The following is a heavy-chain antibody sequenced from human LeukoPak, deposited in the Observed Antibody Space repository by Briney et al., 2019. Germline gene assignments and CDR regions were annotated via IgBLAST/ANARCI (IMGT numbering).Heavy chain of an antibody. V-gene: IGHV3-7*01. Sequence: LPGGSLRLSRAASAFTFSNYWTSWVRQAPGKGLEWVANIKEDGSEINYVDSVKGRFTISRDNAKNSLYLQMNSLRVDDTAVYYWARDRGYSTFDYWGQGTLVTVSS. CDR1: AFTFSNYW. CDR2: IKEDGSEI. CDR3: ARDRGYSTFDY. D-gene: IGHD4-23*01. J-gene: IGHJ4*02.